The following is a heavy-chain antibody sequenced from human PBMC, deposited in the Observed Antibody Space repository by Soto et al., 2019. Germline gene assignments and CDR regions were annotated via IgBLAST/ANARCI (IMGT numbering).Heavy chain of an antibody. CDR1: GYTFTSYA. D-gene: IGHD2-2*01. CDR3: ARDGLTHCSSTSCYSFDY. V-gene: IGHV1-3*01. CDR2: INAGNGNT. Sequence: GASVKVSCKASGYTFTSYAMHWVRQAPGQRLEWMGWINAGNGNTKYSQKFQGRVTITRDTSASTAYMELSSLRSEDTAVYYCARDGLTHCSSTSCYSFDYWGQGTLVTVAS. J-gene: IGHJ4*02.